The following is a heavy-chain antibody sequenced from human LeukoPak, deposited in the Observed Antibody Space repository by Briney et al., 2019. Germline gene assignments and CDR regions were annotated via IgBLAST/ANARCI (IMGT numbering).Heavy chain of an antibody. CDR1: GFTFSSYA. Sequence: PGGSLRLSCAASGFTFSSYAMSWVRQPPGKGLEWVSGISGSAGSTHYADSVKGRFTISRDNSKNTLYLQMSSLRAEDTAVYYCAKSVPGYFGLWGRGTLVTVSS. J-gene: IGHJ2*01. CDR2: ISGSAGST. V-gene: IGHV3-23*01. CDR3: AKSVPGYFGL.